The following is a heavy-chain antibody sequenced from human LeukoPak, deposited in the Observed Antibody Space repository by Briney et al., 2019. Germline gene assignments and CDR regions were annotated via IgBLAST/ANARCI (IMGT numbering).Heavy chain of an antibody. CDR3: ARRSYYYDSSGYPDYWFDP. D-gene: IGHD3-22*01. V-gene: IGHV1-46*01. CDR1: GYIFTSYY. Sequence: ASVTVSFKASGYIFTSYYMHWVRQAPGQGLEWMGIINPSGGSTSYAQKFQGRVTMTRDTSTRTVYMELSSLRSEDTAVYYCARRSYYYDSSGYPDYWFDPWGQGTLVTVSS. J-gene: IGHJ5*02. CDR2: INPSGGST.